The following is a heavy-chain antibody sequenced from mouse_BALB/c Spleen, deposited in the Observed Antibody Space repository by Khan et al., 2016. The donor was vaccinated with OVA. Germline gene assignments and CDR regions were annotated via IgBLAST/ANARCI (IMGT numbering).Heavy chain of an antibody. D-gene: IGHD1-2*01. CDR2: ISYSGST. J-gene: IGHJ2*01. CDR3: ARTARIKY. CDR1: GYSITSGYG. V-gene: IGHV3-2*02. Sequence: EVQLVETGPGLVKPSQSLSLTCTVTGYSITSGYGWNWIRQFPGNKLEWMGYISYSGSTNYNPSLKSRISITRDTSKNQFFLQLNSGTTEDTATXYRARTARIKYWGQGTNLT.